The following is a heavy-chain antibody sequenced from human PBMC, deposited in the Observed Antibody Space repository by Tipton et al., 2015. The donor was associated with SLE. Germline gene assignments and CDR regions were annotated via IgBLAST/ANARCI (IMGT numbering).Heavy chain of an antibody. V-gene: IGHV4-61*02. D-gene: IGHD3-16*01. CDR1: GDSFSSAASH. CDR3: ARGNDYIWAFDY. Sequence: TLSLTCTVSGDSFSSAASHWSWVRQPAGKGLEWLGRMYVSGSANYNPSLKSRVTISLDTSKNQFSLQLTSVTAADTAVYYCARGNDYIWAFDYWGRGTLVTVSS. J-gene: IGHJ4*02. CDR2: MYVSGSA.